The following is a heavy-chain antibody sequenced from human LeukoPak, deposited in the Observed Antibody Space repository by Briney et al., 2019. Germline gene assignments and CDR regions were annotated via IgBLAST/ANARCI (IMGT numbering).Heavy chain of an antibody. CDR2: ISTYNGNT. D-gene: IGHD3-10*01. CDR3: AKSHGSGSYYFIDY. Sequence: ASVKVSCKASGYTFNIYGIIWVRQAPGQGLEWVGWISTYNGNTNYAPNIQDRVTMTTDTSTSTAYMELRSLRSDDTAVYYCAKSHGSGSYYFIDYWGQGTLVTVSS. CDR1: GYTFNIYG. J-gene: IGHJ4*02. V-gene: IGHV1-18*01.